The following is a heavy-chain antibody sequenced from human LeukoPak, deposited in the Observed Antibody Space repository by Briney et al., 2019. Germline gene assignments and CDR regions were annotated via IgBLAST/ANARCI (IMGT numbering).Heavy chain of an antibody. Sequence: GGSLRLSCAASGFTFSSYSMNWVRQAPGKGLEWVSSISSSSSYIYYADSVKGRFTISRDNAKNSLYLQMNSLRAEDTAVYYCARAGGYLYYFDYWGQGTLVTVSS. CDR3: ARAGGYLYYFDY. CDR1: GFTFSSYS. D-gene: IGHD5-12*01. J-gene: IGHJ4*02. V-gene: IGHV3-21*01. CDR2: ISSSSSYI.